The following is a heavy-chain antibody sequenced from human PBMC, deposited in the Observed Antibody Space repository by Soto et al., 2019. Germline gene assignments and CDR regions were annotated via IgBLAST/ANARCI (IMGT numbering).Heavy chain of an antibody. CDR1: GGTFGTYT. V-gene: IGHV1-69*02. Sequence: QVQLVRSGAEVKKPGSSVKVSCKPSGGTFGTYTISWVRQAPGQGLEWMGRIIPLLDITHYAQKFQGRVTFTADKSTTTAYMELSSLSSADTAVYYCARGVTGRLTQGVVLFYWGQGTLVTVSS. J-gene: IGHJ4*02. D-gene: IGHD1-20*01. CDR2: IIPLLDIT. CDR3: ARGVTGRLTQGVVLFY.